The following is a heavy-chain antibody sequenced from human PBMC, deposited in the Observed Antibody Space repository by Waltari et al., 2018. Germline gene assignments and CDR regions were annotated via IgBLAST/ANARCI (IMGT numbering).Heavy chain of an antibody. V-gene: IGHV1-69*04. CDR1: GGTFSSYA. CDR2: IIPILGIA. D-gene: IGHD3-22*01. J-gene: IGHJ4*02. CDR3: ARDKFSPISTMIVVVITNPFDY. Sequence: QVQLVQSGAEVKKPGSSVKVSCKASGGTFSSYAISWVRPAPGHGFAGRGRIIPILGIANYAQKFQGRVTITADKSTSTAYMELSSLRSEDTAVYYCARDKFSPISTMIVVVITNPFDYWGQGTLVTVSS.